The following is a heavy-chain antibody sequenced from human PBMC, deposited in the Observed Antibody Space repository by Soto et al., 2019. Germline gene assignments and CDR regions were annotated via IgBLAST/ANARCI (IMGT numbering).Heavy chain of an antibody. CDR2: IYYSGST. Sequence: QVQLQESGPGLVKPSQTLSLTCTVSGGSISSGGYYWSWIRQHPGKGLEWIGYIYYSGSTYYNPSLQGRVTISVVPSKTQFALKRRAVTAADTAVYYCAREIYAYGDPGPFDYRGQGNLVTVSS. D-gene: IGHD4-17*01. CDR1: GGSISSGGYY. CDR3: AREIYAYGDPGPFDY. V-gene: IGHV4-31*03. J-gene: IGHJ4*02.